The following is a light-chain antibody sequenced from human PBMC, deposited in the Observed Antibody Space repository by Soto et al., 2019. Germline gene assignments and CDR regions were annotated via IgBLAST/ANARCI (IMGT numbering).Light chain of an antibody. V-gene: IGLV2-23*01. CDR2: EAT. J-gene: IGLJ3*02. CDR3: SSFAGSGNWV. Sequence: QSALTQPASVSESPGRSITISCTGTSSDVGSYNIVSWYQQNPGRAPKLIIYEATKQPSGISDRFSGSKSGNTASLTISRLQAEDEADYFCSSFAGSGNWVFGGGTKLTVL. CDR1: SSDVGSYNI.